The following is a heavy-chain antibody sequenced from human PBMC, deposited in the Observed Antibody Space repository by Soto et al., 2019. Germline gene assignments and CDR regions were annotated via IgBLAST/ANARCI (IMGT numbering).Heavy chain of an antibody. D-gene: IGHD2-21*02. CDR1: GYNFFNYG. V-gene: IGHV1-18*01. J-gene: IGHJ1*01. CDR3: ARGRTVSSIGPLLV. CDR2: VSPKSGST. Sequence: QIQLVQSGAEVKKPGASVKVSCKASGYNFFNYGVSWVRQAPGQGLEWMGWVSPKSGSTDYARKVQGRVTMTADTSTSTAYMDLRGLRLDDTAVYYCARGRTVSSIGPLLVWGQGTLVSVSS.